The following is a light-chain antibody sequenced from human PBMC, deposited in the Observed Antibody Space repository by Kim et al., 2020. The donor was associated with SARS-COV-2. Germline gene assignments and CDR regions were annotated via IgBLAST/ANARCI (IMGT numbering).Light chain of an antibody. J-gene: IGLJ2*01. CDR1: SSNIGSKS. Sequence: QSVLTQPPSASGTPGQRVTISCSGSSSNIGSKSVIWYQQLPGAAPKLLIYDNSQRPSGVPDRFSGSKTGTSASLPISGVQSEDEADYYCAAWDGSRNGVVFGGGTQLTVL. CDR3: AAWDGSRNGVV. V-gene: IGLV1-44*01. CDR2: DNS.